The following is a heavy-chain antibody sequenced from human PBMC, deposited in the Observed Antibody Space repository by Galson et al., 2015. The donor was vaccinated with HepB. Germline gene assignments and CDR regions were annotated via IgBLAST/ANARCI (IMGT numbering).Heavy chain of an antibody. Sequence: LSLTCTVSGGSISSGSYYWSWIRHHPGKGLEWIGYIHYSGSTYYNPSLKSRVTISVDTSKNQFSLKLSPVTAADTAVYYCARQYSSRVNHHDSLDYWGQGTLGTDTS. CDR3: ARQYSSRVNHHDSLDY. CDR2: IHYSGST. V-gene: IGHV4-31*03. CDR1: GGSISSGSYY. D-gene: IGHD6-13*01. J-gene: IGHJ4*02.